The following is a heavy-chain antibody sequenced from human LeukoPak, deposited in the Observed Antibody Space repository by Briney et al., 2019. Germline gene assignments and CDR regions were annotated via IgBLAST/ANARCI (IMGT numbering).Heavy chain of an antibody. Sequence: GASVKVSCKASGYTFTSYDINWVRQATGQGLEWMGWMNPNSGNTGYAQKFQGRVSMTRNTSISTAYMELSSLRSEDTAVYYCARGRTAAGTWLVFDYWGQGTLVTVSS. J-gene: IGHJ4*02. V-gene: IGHV1-8*01. CDR3: ARGRTAAGTWLVFDY. D-gene: IGHD6-13*01. CDR1: GYTFTSYD. CDR2: MNPNSGNT.